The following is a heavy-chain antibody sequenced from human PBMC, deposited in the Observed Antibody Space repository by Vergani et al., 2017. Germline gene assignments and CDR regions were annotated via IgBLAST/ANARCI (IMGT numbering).Heavy chain of an antibody. CDR3: ARRGFNNWFDP. Sequence: QLQLQESGPGLVKPSETLSLTCTVSGGSISSSSYYWGWIRQPPGKGLEWIGYIYYSGSTNYNPSLKSRVPISVDTSKNQFSLKLSSVTAADTAVYYCARRGFNNWFDPWGQGTLVTVSS. D-gene: IGHD3-10*01. CDR1: GGSISSSSYY. CDR2: IYYSGST. J-gene: IGHJ5*02. V-gene: IGHV4-61*05.